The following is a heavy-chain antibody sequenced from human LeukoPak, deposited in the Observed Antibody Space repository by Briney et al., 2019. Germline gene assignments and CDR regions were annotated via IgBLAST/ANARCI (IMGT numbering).Heavy chain of an antibody. CDR3: ARGGGLDV. CDR1: GFTFSSYW. D-gene: IGHD3-16*01. V-gene: IGHV3-7*03. CDR2: INHNGNVN. Sequence: GGSLRLSCAASGFTFSSYWMNWARQAPGKGLEWVASINHNGNVNYYVDSVKGRFTISRDNAKNSLYLQISNLRAEDTAVYFCARGGGLDVWGQGASVTVSS. J-gene: IGHJ6*02.